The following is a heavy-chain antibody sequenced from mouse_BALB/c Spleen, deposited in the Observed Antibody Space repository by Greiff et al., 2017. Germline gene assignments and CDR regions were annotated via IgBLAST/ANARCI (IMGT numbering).Heavy chain of an antibody. J-gene: IGHJ2*01. CDR1: GFNIKDYY. CDR2: IDPENGDT. Sequence: EVQLQQSGAELVRSGASVKLSCTASGFNIKDYYMHWVQQRPEQGLEWIGWIDPENGDTEYAPKFQGKATMTADTSSNTAYLQLSSLTSEDTAVSFGNGWGLRGGGGQGTTLTVSS. V-gene: IGHV14-4*02. CDR3: NGWGLRGG. D-gene: IGHD2-4*01.